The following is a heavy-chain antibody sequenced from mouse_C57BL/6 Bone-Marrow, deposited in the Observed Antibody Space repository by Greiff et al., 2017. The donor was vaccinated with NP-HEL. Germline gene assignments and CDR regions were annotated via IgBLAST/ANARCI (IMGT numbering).Heavy chain of an antibody. V-gene: IGHV2-2*01. CDR1: GFSLTSYG. Sequence: VKLKESGPGLVQPSQSLSITCTVSGFSLTSYGVHWVRQSPGKGLEWLGVIWSGGSTDYNAAFISRLSISKDNSKSQVFFKMNSLQADDTAIYYCARNRRDGYYGSFDYWGQGTTLTVSS. CDR2: IWSGGST. D-gene: IGHD2-3*01. J-gene: IGHJ2*01. CDR3: ARNRRDGYYGSFDY.